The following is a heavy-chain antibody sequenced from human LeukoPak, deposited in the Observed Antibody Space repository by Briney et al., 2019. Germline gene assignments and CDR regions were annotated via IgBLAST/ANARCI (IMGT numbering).Heavy chain of an antibody. D-gene: IGHD3-3*01. V-gene: IGHV1-8*01. CDR2: MNPNSGNT. Sequence: ASVKLSCSAAGYTFTSYDINTGRQAPGQGHGWRGGMNPNSGNTGYAQKLQGRVTRTRNTSISTAYMELSSLRSEDTAVYYCARGRDTICGVVNGNWFDPWGQGTLVTGSS. J-gene: IGHJ5*02. CDR3: ARGRDTICGVVNGNWFDP. CDR1: GYTFTSYD.